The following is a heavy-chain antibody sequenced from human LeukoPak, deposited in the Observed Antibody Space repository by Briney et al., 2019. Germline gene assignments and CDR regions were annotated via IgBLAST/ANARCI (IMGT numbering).Heavy chain of an antibody. CDR3: GREPAGVFLVDY. V-gene: IGHV4-61*02. CDR1: GGSIGSGSYY. CDR2: IYTSGGT. J-gene: IGHJ4*02. Sequence: SQTLSLTCTVSGGSIGSGSYYWSWIRQPAGKGLEWIGRIYTSGGTNYNPSLKSRVTMSADTSKNQFSLKLTSVTAADTAVYYCGREPAGVFLVDYWGQGILVIVSS. D-gene: IGHD3-3*01.